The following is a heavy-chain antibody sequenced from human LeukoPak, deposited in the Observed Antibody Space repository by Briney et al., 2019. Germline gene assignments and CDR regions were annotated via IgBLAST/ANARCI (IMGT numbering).Heavy chain of an antibody. CDR2: IYYSGST. CDR1: GGSISSSSYY. Sequence: SETLSLTCTVSGGSISSSSYYWGWIRQPPGKGLEWIGSIYYSGSTYYNPSLKSRVTISVDTSKNQFSLKLSSVTAADTAVYYCARGNAAVGVWGQGTTVTVSS. J-gene: IGHJ6*02. D-gene: IGHD6-13*01. CDR3: ARGNAAVGV. V-gene: IGHV4-39*01.